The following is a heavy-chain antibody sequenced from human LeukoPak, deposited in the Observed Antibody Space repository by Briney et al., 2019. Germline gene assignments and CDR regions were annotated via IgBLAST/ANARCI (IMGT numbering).Heavy chain of an antibody. D-gene: IGHD3-22*01. CDR2: IASDTTYM. CDR3: ARDYYDSSASATFDY. Sequence: GGSLRLSCEASGFTFSTYAVNWVRQAPGKGLEWVSSIASDTTYMKYADSVKGRFSVSRDNAKNSVFLEMKSLRADDTAVYFCARDYYDSSASATFDYWGRGTLVTVSS. V-gene: IGHV3-21*06. J-gene: IGHJ4*02. CDR1: GFTFSTYA.